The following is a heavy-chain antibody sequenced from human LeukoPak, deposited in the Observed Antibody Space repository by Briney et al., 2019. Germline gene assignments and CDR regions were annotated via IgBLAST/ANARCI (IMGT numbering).Heavy chain of an antibody. CDR3: ARDEGTHPYNWFDP. D-gene: IGHD1-14*01. CDR2: ISSSSSYI. V-gene: IGHV3-21*01. Sequence: GGSLRLSCAASGFTFSSYSMNWVRQAPGKGLEWVSSISSSSSYIYYADSVKGRFTISRDNAKNSLYLQMNSLRAEDTAVYYCARDEGTHPYNWFDPWGQGTLVTVSS. J-gene: IGHJ5*02. CDR1: GFTFSSYS.